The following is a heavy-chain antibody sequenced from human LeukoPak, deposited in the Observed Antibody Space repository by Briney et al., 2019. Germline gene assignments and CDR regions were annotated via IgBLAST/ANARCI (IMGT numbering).Heavy chain of an antibody. J-gene: IGHJ3*01. CDR2: ISYSGST. Sequence: SETLSLTCTVSGGSINSYYWTWIRQPPGKGLIWIGDISYSGSTDYNPSLRSRVTISVDTSKNQFSLRLRSVTAADTAVYYCARSTSHYDAFDCSSQWTIVTVSS. CDR3: ARSTSHYDAFDC. D-gene: IGHD2-2*01. CDR1: GGSINSYY. V-gene: IGHV4-59*01.